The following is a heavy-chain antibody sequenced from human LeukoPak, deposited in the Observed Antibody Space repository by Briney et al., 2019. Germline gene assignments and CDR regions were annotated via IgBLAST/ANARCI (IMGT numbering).Heavy chain of an antibody. CDR3: ARLKGPGVLLGNWFDP. J-gene: IGHJ5*02. D-gene: IGHD3-10*01. V-gene: IGHV5-51*01. CDR2: IYPGDSDT. CDR1: GYSFTSYW. Sequence: GESLKISCKGSGYSFTSYWIGWVRQMPGKGLEWMGIIYPGDSDTRYSPSFQGQVTISADKSISTAYLQWSSLKASDTAMYYCARLKGPGVLLGNWFDPWGQGTLVTVSS.